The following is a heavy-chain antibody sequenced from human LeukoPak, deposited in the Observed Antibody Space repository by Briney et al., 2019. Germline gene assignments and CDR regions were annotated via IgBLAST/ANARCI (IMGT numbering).Heavy chain of an antibody. D-gene: IGHD5-12*01. J-gene: IGHJ4*02. CDR2: INHSGST. Sequence: SETLSLTCAVYGGSFSGYYWSWIRQPPGKGLEWIGEINHSGSTNYNPSLKSRVTISVDTSKNRFSLKLSSVTAADTAVYYCARVPRYSGYDSPVSWGQGTLVTVSS. V-gene: IGHV4-34*01. CDR3: ARVPRYSGYDSPVS. CDR1: GGSFSGYY.